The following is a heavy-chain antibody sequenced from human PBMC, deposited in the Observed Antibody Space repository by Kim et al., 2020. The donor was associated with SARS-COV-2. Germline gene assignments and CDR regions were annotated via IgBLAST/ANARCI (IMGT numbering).Heavy chain of an antibody. CDR3: ARGGVVSAFDY. V-gene: IGHV4-34*01. J-gene: IGHJ4*02. D-gene: IGHD3-3*01. Sequence: NSNPSRKNRVTISVETSRNQLYLKLSSVTAADTAVYYCARGGVVSAFDYWGQGTLVTVSS.